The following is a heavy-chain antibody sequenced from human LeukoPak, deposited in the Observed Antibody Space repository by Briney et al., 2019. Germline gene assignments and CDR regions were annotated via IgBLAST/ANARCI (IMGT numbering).Heavy chain of an antibody. D-gene: IGHD2-2*02. CDR1: GFTFSSYW. CDR2: IKQDGSEE. V-gene: IGHV3-7*01. J-gene: IGHJ4*02. Sequence: GGSLRLSCAASGFTFSSYWMSWVRQAPGKGLEWVANIKQDGSEEYYVDSVKGRFTISRDNAKNSLYLQMNSLRAEDTAVYYCAREFACSSTSCYSVDYWGQGTLVTVSS. CDR3: AREFACSSTSCYSVDY.